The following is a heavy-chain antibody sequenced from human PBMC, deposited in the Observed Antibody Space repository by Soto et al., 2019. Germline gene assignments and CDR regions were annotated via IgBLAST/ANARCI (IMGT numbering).Heavy chain of an antibody. D-gene: IGHD3-3*01. CDR3: TTGLTIFGVVIDP. Sequence: EVLLVESGGGLVKPGGSLRLSCAASGFTFSNALMTWVRQAPGKGLEWVGRIKSKSDGATTYYAALVRGRFIISIEDSKNTLSLQTNSLETEDTAVYYCTTGLTIFGVVIDPRGQGALVTVSS. V-gene: IGHV3-15*01. CDR1: GFTFSNAL. CDR2: IKSKSDGATT. J-gene: IGHJ5*02.